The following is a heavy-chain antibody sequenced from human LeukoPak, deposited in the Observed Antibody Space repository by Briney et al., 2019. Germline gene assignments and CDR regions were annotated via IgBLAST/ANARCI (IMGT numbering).Heavy chain of an antibody. CDR2: ISSSGSTI. V-gene: IGHV3-48*03. CDR1: GFTFSSYE. CDR3: ATRREAYYYGMDV. J-gene: IGHJ6*02. D-gene: IGHD1-26*01. Sequence: PGGSLRLSCAASGFTFSSYEMSWVRQAPGKGLEWVSYISSSGSTIYYADSVKGRFTISRDNAKNSLYLQMNSLRAEDTAVYYCATRREAYYYGMDVWGQGTTVTVSS.